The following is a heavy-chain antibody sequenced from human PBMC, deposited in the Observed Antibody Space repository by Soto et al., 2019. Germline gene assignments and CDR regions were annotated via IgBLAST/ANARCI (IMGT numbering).Heavy chain of an antibody. CDR1: GGTFGSYT. CDR3: ARGGLNGDYVFDY. V-gene: IGHV1-69*02. J-gene: IGHJ4*01. CDR2: IIPILGIA. D-gene: IGHD4-17*01. Sequence: GASVKVSCKASGGTFGSYTISWVRQAPGQGLEWMGRIIPILGIANYAQKFQGRVTITADKSTSTAYMELSSLRSEDTAVYYCARGGLNGDYVFDYWGQGTLVTVSS.